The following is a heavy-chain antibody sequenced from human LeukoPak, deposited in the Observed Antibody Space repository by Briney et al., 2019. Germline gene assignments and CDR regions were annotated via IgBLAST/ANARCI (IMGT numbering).Heavy chain of an antibody. J-gene: IGHJ6*03. CDR1: GFTFSSYA. CDR2: ISYDGSNK. Sequence: PGGSLRLSCAASGFTFSSYAMHWVRQAPGKGLEWVAVISYDGSNKYYADSVKGRFTISRDNSKNTLYLQMNSLRAEDTAVYYCARDYAAAGERGKYYYYYYMDVWGKGTTVTVSS. D-gene: IGHD6-13*01. CDR3: ARDYAAAGERGKYYYYYYMDV. V-gene: IGHV3-30*04.